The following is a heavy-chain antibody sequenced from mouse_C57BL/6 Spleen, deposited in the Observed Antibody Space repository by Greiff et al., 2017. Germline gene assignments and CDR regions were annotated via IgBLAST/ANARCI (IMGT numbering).Heavy chain of an antibody. CDR1: GISITTGNYR. V-gene: IGHV3-5*01. CDR2: IYYSGTI. J-gene: IGHJ4*01. Sequence: EVMLVESGPGLVKPSQTVFLTCTVTGISITTGNYRWSWIRQFPGNKLEWIGYIYYSGTITYNPSLTSRTTITRDTPKNQFFLEMNSLTAEDTATYYCAREDGNYFRAMDYWCQGTSVTVSS. D-gene: IGHD2-1*01. CDR3: AREDGNYFRAMDY.